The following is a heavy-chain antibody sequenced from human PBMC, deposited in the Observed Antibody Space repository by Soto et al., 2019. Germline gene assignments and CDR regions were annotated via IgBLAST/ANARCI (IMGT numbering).Heavy chain of an antibody. CDR1: GFTFNTAW. J-gene: IGHJ4*02. D-gene: IGHD3-10*01. CDR3: AKDRTYYYRSADFDY. CDR2: IKSKSAGGTA. V-gene: IGHV3-15*07. Sequence: GGSLRLSCAASGFTFNTAWMSWVRQAPGKGLEWVGFIKSKSAGGTADYAAPVKGRFTISRDKSKNTLYLQMNSLRAEGTAAYYCAKDRTYYYRSADFDYWGQGTLVTVSS.